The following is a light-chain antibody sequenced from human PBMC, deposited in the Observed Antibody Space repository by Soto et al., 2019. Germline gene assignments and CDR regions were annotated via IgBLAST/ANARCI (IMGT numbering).Light chain of an antibody. CDR1: QSVSIC. J-gene: IGKJ5*01. CDR2: GAS. V-gene: IGKV3-15*01. CDR3: QQYNNWPLT. Sequence: DILLTQSPATLSASLGDRVTISCRASQSVSICLAWYQQKPGQAPRLLIYGASTLATGVPSRFSGSGSETELTISISSLEPDDFDTYYCQQYNNWPLTFGQGTRLEIK.